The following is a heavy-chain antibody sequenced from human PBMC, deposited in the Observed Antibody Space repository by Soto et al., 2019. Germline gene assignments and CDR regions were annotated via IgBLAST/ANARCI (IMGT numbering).Heavy chain of an antibody. Sequence: QMQLQQWGAGLLKPSETLSLTCAVYGGSFSAYYWSWIRQPPGKGLEWIGEITHSGSTNYNPSLKSRVTISAHTSKNQFSLKVSSLTAADTAVYYCAKGKHPDYWGQGTLVTVSS. CDR3: AKGKHPDY. V-gene: IGHV4-34*01. CDR1: GGSFSAYY. J-gene: IGHJ4*02. CDR2: ITHSGST.